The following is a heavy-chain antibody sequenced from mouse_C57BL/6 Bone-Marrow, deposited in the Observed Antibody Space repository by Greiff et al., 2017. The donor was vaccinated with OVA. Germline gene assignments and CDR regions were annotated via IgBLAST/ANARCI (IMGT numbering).Heavy chain of an antibody. Sequence: EVHLVESGEGLVKPGGSLKLSCAASGFTFSSYAMSWVRQTPEKRLEWVAYISSGGDYIYYADTVKGRFTISRDNARNTLYLQMSSLKSEDTAMYYCARGETGYYFDYWGQGTTLTVSS. CDR1: GFTFSSYA. J-gene: IGHJ2*01. CDR3: ARGETGYYFDY. CDR2: ISSGGDYI. V-gene: IGHV5S21*01.